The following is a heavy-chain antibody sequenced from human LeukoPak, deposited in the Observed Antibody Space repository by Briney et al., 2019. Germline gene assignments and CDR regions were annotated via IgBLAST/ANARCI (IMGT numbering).Heavy chain of an antibody. D-gene: IGHD6-19*01. CDR1: GYTFTGYY. J-gene: IGHJ4*02. V-gene: IGHV1-2*02. CDR2: INPNSGGT. CDR3: ASIAVAGTGLRTDY. Sequence: ASVKVSCKASGYTFTGYYMHWVRQAPGQGLEWMGWINPNSGGTNYAQKFQGRVTTTRDTSISTAYMELSRLRSDDTAVYYCASIAVAGTGLRTDYWGQGTLVTVSS.